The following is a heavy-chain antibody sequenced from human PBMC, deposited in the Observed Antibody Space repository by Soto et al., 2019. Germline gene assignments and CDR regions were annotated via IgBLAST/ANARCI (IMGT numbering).Heavy chain of an antibody. V-gene: IGHV1-18*01. J-gene: IGHJ4*02. CDR1: GYTFHSYG. CDR2: ISTYTGNT. D-gene: IGHD2-2*01. Sequence: QVQLVQSGPELKKPGAAGRVSCQVSGYTFHSYGLSWARKAPGQGLEWMGWISTYTGNTDYPQRFQGRVTMDTDTSTSTAYLDLRSLTSDDTAVYYCVRDVSVSSGSCGGYGGQGTLVTVSS. CDR3: VRDVSVSSGSCGGY.